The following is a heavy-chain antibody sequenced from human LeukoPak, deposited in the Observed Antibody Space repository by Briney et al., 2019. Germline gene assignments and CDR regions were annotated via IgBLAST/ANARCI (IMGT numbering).Heavy chain of an antibody. CDR3: ARLYGSGSYYSYYYYYMDV. V-gene: IGHV4-4*07. CDR1: GDSISRYY. CDR2: IYNGGII. D-gene: IGHD3-10*01. J-gene: IGHJ6*03. Sequence: SETLSLTCTVSGDSISRYYWGWIRQPAGKGLERIGRIYNGGIITYNPSLKSRVTMSIDTSNNQFSLRLRFVTAADTAVYYCARLYGSGSYYSYYYYYMDVWGKGTTVTISS.